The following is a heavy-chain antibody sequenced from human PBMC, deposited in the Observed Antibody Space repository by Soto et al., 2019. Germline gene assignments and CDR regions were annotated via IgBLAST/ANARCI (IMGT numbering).Heavy chain of an antibody. D-gene: IGHD6-19*01. Sequence: SDALSLTSAVYGYSIRSSDWWGWIRQPPGKGLEWIGYITHGGSTNYNPSLKRRVTMSVDPSKNQFSLNLTSVTAVDTAVYYCARMAVTTFYYYAMDVWGQGTTVT. J-gene: IGHJ6*02. CDR3: ARMAVTTFYYYAMDV. V-gene: IGHV4-28*01. CDR1: GYSIRSSDW. CDR2: ITHGGST.